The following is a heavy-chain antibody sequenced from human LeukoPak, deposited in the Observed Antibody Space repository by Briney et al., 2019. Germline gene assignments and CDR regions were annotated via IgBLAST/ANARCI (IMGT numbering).Heavy chain of an antibody. CDR3: ANDLRWGSFDI. Sequence: GGSLRLSCAASGFTFTTYGMNWVRQAPGKGLEWVSGVIPSGASTYYADSVKGRFTISRDNSKNTLYLPMNSLRAEDTAVYYCANDLRWGSFDIRGQGTLVTVSS. CDR1: GFTFTTYG. CDR2: VIPSGAST. D-gene: IGHD1-26*01. V-gene: IGHV3-23*01. J-gene: IGHJ3*02.